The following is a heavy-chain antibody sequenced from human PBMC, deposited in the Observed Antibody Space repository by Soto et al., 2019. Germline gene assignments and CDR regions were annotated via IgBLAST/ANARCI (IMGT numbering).Heavy chain of an antibody. CDR3: ASAKAVVIAALGI. CDR2: VSDNGGSRGGT. Sequence: WGSLRLSCTASGFMFNNSAISWFRHPPLQWLQWVASVSDNGGSRGGTYYADSVKGRFTISRDNSKNTLYLQLDSLTGADTAVYYCASAKAVVIAALGIWGQGTMVTVSS. D-gene: IGHD2-21*01. V-gene: IGHV3-23*01. CDR1: GFMFNNSA. J-gene: IGHJ3*02.